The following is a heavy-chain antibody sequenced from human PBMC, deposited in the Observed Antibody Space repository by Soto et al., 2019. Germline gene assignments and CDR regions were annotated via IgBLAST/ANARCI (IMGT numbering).Heavy chain of an antibody. J-gene: IGHJ5*02. V-gene: IGHV1-3*01. CDR2: INAGNGNT. Sequence: ASVKVSCKASGYTFTSYAMHWVRQAPGQRLEWMGWINAGNGNTKYSQKFQGRVTISRDNAKNSLYLQMNSLRAEDTAVYYCARHPERIAEIGWFDPWGQGTLVTVS. CDR1: GYTFTSYA. CDR3: ARHPERIAEIGWFDP. D-gene: IGHD6-13*01.